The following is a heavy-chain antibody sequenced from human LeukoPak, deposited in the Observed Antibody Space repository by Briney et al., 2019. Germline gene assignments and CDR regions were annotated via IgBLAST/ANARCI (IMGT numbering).Heavy chain of an antibody. V-gene: IGHV1-58*02. CDR1: GFTSTSSA. D-gene: IGHD2-21*02. J-gene: IGHJ3*02. Sequence: SVKVSCTASGFTSTSSAMQWVRQARGQRLEWIGWIVVGSGNTNYAQKFQERVTITRDMSTSTAYMELSSLRSEDTAVYYCAAEGGCGGDCYSEDAFDIWGQGTMVTVSS. CDR2: IVVGSGNT. CDR3: AAEGGCGGDCYSEDAFDI.